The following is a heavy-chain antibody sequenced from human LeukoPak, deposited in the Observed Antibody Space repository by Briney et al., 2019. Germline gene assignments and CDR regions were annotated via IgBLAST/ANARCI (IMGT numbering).Heavy chain of an antibody. J-gene: IGHJ6*04. CDR2: IYHSGST. CDR1: GGSISSSMW. CDR3: ARSGSYCSGGSCYPIYYYYYYGMDV. V-gene: IGHV4-4*02. D-gene: IGHD2-15*01. Sequence: SEPLSLTCAVSGGSISSSMWWCCVREPRGKGLEGCGEIYHSGSTKYNTSLKSRVTISVDKSKNQFSLKLSSVTAADTAVYYCARSGSYCSGGSCYPIYYYYYYGMDVWGKGTTVTVSS.